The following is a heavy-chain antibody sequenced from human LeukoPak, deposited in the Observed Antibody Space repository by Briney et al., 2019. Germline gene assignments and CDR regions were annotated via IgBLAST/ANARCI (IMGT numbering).Heavy chain of an antibody. CDR2: IYYSGST. J-gene: IGHJ4*02. CDR1: GGSISSGGYY. Sequence: SETLSLTCTVSGGSISSGGYYWSWIRQHPGKGLEWIGYIYYSGSTYYNPSLKSRVTISVDTSKNQFSLKLSSVTAADTAVYYCARVDRLRYFDWSMAYFDYWGQGTLVTVSP. V-gene: IGHV4-31*03. CDR3: ARVDRLRYFDWSMAYFDY. D-gene: IGHD3-9*01.